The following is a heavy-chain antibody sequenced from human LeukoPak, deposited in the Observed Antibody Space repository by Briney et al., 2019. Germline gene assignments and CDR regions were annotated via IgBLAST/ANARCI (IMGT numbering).Heavy chain of an antibody. CDR1: GFTFSSYE. CDR2: MSFSGSTI. CDR3: ARGYSSYYPDAFDI. D-gene: IGHD5-12*01. V-gene: IGHV3-48*03. J-gene: IGHJ3*02. Sequence: GGSLRLSCVASGFTFSSYEMNWVRQASGRGLEWVPYMSFSGSTIYYADSVKGRFTISRDNAKNSLYLQMNSLRAEDTAVYYCARGYSSYYPDAFDIWGQGTMVTVSS.